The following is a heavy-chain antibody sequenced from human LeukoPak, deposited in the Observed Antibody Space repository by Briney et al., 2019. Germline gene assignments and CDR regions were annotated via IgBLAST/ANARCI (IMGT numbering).Heavy chain of an antibody. CDR1: GDSISYYY. J-gene: IGHJ4*02. CDR2: IYCSGNT. Sequence: SETLSLTCTVSGDSISYYYWSWIRQPPGKGLEWIGKIYCSGNTSYNPSLKSRVPISVDTSKNQFSLKLSSVTAADTAVYYCARVRGYSYDSSDFDYWGQGTLVTVSS. V-gene: IGHV4-59*01. CDR3: ARVRGYSYDSSDFDY. D-gene: IGHD5-18*01.